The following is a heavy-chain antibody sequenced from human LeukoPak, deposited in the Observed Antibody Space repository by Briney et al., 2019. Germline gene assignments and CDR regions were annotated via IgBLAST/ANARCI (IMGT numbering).Heavy chain of an antibody. CDR1: GYSISSGYY. D-gene: IGHD1-26*01. J-gene: IGHJ4*02. CDR3: ARVGKGSYFPFDY. CDR2: IYHSGSN. V-gene: IGHV4-38-2*01. Sequence: ASETLSLTCAVSGYSISSGYYWGWIRQPPGKGLEWIGSIYHSGSNYYNPSLKSRVTISVDTSKNQFSLKLSSMTAADTAVYYCARVGKGSYFPFDYWGQGTLVTVSS.